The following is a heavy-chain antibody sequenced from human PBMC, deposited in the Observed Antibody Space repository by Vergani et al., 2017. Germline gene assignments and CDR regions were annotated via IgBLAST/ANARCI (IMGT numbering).Heavy chain of an antibody. CDR2: IIPILGIA. CDR1: GGTFSSYT. CDR3: AREAGVPAAGALLGDAFDI. V-gene: IGHV1-69*08. Sequence: QVQLVQSGAEVKKPGSSVKVSCKASGGTFSSYTISWVRQAPGQGLEWMGRIIPILGIANYAQKFQGRVTITADKSTSTAYMELSSLRSEDTAVYYCAREAGVPAAGALLGDAFDIWGQGTMVTVSS. D-gene: IGHD2-2*01. J-gene: IGHJ3*02.